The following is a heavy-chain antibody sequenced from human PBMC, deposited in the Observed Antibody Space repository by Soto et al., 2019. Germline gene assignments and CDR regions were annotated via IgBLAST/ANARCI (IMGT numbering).Heavy chain of an antibody. Sequence: SEALSLTCTVSGGSVSNSNYYWGWIRQSPGKGLEWIGSVYYRGRSYSKSSVKSRVTISVDTSKNQFSLNLNSVTASDTAVYFCVSQRTSVLTQAYFDYWGPGALVTVSS. V-gene: IGHV4-39*01. CDR1: GGSVSNSNYY. J-gene: IGHJ4*02. CDR2: VYYRGRS. D-gene: IGHD2-8*01. CDR3: VSQRTSVLTQAYFDY.